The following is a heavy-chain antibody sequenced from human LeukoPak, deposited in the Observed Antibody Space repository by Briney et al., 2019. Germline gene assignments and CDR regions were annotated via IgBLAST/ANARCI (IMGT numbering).Heavy chain of an antibody. CDR2: NSSSSSYI. CDR3: ARDGAAAVSSLFYYYYGMDV. Sequence: GGSLRLSCAASGFTFSSYSMNWVRQAPGKGLEWVSSNSSSSSYIYYADSVKGRFTISRDNAKNSLYLQMNSLRAEDTAVYYCARDGAAAVSSLFYYYYGMDVWGQRTTVTVSS. J-gene: IGHJ6*02. CDR1: GFTFSSYS. D-gene: IGHD6-13*01. V-gene: IGHV3-21*01.